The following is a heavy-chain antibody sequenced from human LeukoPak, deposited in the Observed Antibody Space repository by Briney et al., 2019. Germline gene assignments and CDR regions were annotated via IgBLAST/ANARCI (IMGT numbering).Heavy chain of an antibody. Sequence: GGSLSLSCAASGFTFSSYGMHWVRQAPGKGLEWVAVISYVGSHKYYADSVKGRFTIARDNSKNTLYLQMNSLRAEDTAVYYCARDLCSSTSSYGGDYFDYWGQGTLVTVSS. D-gene: IGHD2-2*01. CDR3: ARDLCSSTSSYGGDYFDY. J-gene: IGHJ4*02. V-gene: IGHV3-30*03. CDR2: ISYVGSHK. CDR1: GFTFSSYG.